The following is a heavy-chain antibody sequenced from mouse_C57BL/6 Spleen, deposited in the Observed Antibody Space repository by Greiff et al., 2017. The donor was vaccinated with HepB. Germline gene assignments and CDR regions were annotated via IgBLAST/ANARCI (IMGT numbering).Heavy chain of an antibody. D-gene: IGHD1-1*01. CDR3: TLLLRSVLYAMDY. J-gene: IGHJ4*01. V-gene: IGHV6-3*01. Sequence: EVKLMESGGGLVQPGGSMKLSCVASGFTFSNYWMNWVRQSPEKGLEWVAQIRLKSDNYATHYAESVKGRFTISRDDSKSSVYLQMNNLRAEDTGIYYCTLLLRSVLYAMDYWGQGTSVTVSS. CDR2: IRLKSDNYAT. CDR1: GFTFSNYW.